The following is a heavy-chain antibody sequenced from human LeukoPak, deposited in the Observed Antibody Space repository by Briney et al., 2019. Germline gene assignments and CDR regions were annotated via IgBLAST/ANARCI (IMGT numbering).Heavy chain of an antibody. J-gene: IGHJ4*02. CDR1: GFPFSNYG. D-gene: IGHD3-16*01. CDR3: AKALGGLSTFEY. CDR2: ISYYESNK. Sequence: PGRSLRLSCTASGFPFSNYGMHCVPHAPGKGLECVADISYYESNKYYADSVKGRFTISRDKSKNTLYLQMNSLRAEDAAVYYCAKALGGLSTFEYWGQGTLVTVSS. V-gene: IGHV3-30*18.